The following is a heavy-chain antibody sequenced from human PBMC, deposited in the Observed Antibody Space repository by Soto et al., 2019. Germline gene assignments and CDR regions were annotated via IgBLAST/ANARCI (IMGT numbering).Heavy chain of an antibody. CDR2: IIPIFGTA. D-gene: IGHD3-3*01. V-gene: IGHV1-69*13. J-gene: IGHJ6*02. Sequence: GASVTVSCKASGCTFSNYSISWVRQAPGQGLEWMGGIIPIFGTANYAQKFQGRVTITADESKSTAYMELSSLRSEDTAVYYCARSNDFWSGPMDVWGQGTTVTVSS. CDR1: GCTFSNYS. CDR3: ARSNDFWSGPMDV.